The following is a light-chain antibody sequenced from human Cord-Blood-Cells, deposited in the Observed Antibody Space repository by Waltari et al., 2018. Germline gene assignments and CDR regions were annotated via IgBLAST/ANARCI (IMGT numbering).Light chain of an antibody. CDR1: RSDAGGYNY. CDR2: EVS. CDR3: SSYAGSNNVV. V-gene: IGLV2-8*01. J-gene: IGLJ2*01. Sequence: QSALTHPPSPSGSPGQYVTISSPATRSDAGGYNYVSWYQQHPGKAPKLMIYEVSKRPSGVPDRFSGSKSGNTAALTVSGLQAEDEADYYCSSYAGSNNVVFGGGTKLTVL.